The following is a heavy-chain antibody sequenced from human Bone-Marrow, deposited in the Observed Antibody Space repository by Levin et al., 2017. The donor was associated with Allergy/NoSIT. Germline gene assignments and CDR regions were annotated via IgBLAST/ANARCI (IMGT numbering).Heavy chain of an antibody. CDR1: GFTFSNYA. CDR2: ISGSGDTS. D-gene: IGHD4-17*01. CDR3: AKEIGAAVTNVNGFFDY. Sequence: PGGSLRLSCAASGFTFSNYAMNWVRLAPGKGLEWVSAISGSGDTSYYADSVRGRFSVSRDNSRNTLFLQMNSLRVEDTAIYYCAKEIGAAVTNVNGFFDYWGQGILVTVSS. V-gene: IGHV3-23*01. J-gene: IGHJ4*02.